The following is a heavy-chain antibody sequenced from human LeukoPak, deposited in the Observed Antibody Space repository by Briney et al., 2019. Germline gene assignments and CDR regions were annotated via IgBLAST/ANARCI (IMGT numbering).Heavy chain of an antibody. D-gene: IGHD3-10*01. J-gene: IGHJ5*02. CDR1: GFTFSNYG. CDR3: ARDSYQDYYGRFDP. Sequence: GGSLRLSCVASGFTFSNYGMHWVRQAPGKGLEWVAVISYDETNKYYTESVNGRFTISRDNSENTLYLQMNGLTAEDTAMYYCARDSYQDYYGRFDPWGQGTLVIVPS. V-gene: IGHV3-30*03. CDR2: ISYDETNK.